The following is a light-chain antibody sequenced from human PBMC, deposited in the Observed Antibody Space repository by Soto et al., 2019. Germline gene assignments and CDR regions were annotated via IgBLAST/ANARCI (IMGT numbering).Light chain of an antibody. CDR2: NNN. CDR3: AAWDDSLNGYV. Sequence: QSVLTQPPSASGTPGQRVPIPCSGGSSNIGTNAVNWYQQPPGTAPKLLIYNNNQRPSGVPDRFSGSKSGTSASLAISGLQSEDEADYYCAAWDDSLNGYVFGTGTKVTVL. V-gene: IGLV1-44*01. CDR1: SSNIGTNA. J-gene: IGLJ1*01.